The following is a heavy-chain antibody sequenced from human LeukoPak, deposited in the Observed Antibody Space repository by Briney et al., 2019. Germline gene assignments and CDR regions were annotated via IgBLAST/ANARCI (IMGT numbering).Heavy chain of an antibody. D-gene: IGHD6-13*01. J-gene: IGHJ5*02. CDR3: ARGSSSYYNWFDP. V-gene: IGHV4-31*03. CDR2: IYYTGST. CDR1: GDSISSGGFY. Sequence: PSETLSLTCIVSGDSISSGGFYWGWIRQHPGKGLEWIGHIYYTGSTYYNPSLESRLTMSVGTSKNQFSLRLRSVTAADTAVYYCARGSSSYYNWFDPWGQGTLVAVSS.